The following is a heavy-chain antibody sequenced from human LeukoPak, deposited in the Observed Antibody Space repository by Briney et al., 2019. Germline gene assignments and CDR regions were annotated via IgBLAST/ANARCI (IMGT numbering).Heavy chain of an antibody. D-gene: IGHD3-10*01. CDR2: ISYDGSNK. J-gene: IGHJ4*02. CDR3: AKDSVPSLLWFGTPLY. V-gene: IGHV3-30*18. CDR1: GFTFSSFG. Sequence: QAGGSLRLSCAASGFTFSSFGMHWVRQVPGKGLEWVAVISYDGSNKYYADSVKGRFTISRDNSKNTLYLQMNSLRAEDTAVYYCAKDSVPSLLWFGTPLYWGQGTLVTVSS.